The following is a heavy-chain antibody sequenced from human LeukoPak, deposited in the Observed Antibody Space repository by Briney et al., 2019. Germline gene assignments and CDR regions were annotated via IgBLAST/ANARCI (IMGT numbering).Heavy chain of an antibody. Sequence: SETLSLTCAVYGGSFSGYYWSWIRQPPGKGLEWIGEINHSGSTNYNPSLTSRVTISVDTSKNQFSLTLSSVTAADTAVYSCVRTRVTYGSGRGDWFDPWGQGTLVTVSS. V-gene: IGHV4-34*01. CDR2: INHSGST. CDR1: GGSFSGYY. J-gene: IGHJ5*02. D-gene: IGHD3-10*01. CDR3: VRTRVTYGSGRGDWFDP.